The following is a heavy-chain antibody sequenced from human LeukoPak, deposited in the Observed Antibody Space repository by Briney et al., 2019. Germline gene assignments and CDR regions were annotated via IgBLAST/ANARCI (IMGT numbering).Heavy chain of an antibody. D-gene: IGHD2-21*02. J-gene: IGHJ3*02. Sequence: SETLSLTCAVYGGSFSGYYWSWIRQPPGKGLEWIGEINHSGSTNYNPPLKSRATIAVDTSKNQFSLKLSSVTAADTAVYYCARGGGDIVVVTAIPTDAFDIWGEGTMVTVSS. V-gene: IGHV4-34*01. CDR1: GGSFSGYY. CDR3: ARGGGDIVVVTAIPTDAFDI. CDR2: INHSGST.